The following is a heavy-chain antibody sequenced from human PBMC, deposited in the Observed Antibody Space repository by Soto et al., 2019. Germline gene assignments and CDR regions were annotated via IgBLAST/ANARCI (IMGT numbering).Heavy chain of an antibody. Sequence: QVQLAESGGGVAQPGKSLRLSCAASGFIFRSYGMHWVRQAPGKGLEWVAFIWYDGVNKYYAESVKGRFTISRDNSKNTMYLQMDSLRGEDTAVYYCVREPYSRLLWSGNADSWGQRTQVTVSS. D-gene: IGHD3-10*01. CDR1: GFIFRSYG. J-gene: IGHJ5*01. CDR2: IWYDGVNK. V-gene: IGHV3-33*01. CDR3: VREPYSRLLWSGNADS.